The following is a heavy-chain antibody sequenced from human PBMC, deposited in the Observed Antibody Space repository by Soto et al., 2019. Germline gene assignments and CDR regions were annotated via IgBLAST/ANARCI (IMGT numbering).Heavy chain of an antibody. Sequence: GGSLRLSCAASGFSFSSYTMNWVRQAPGKGLEWVSSISRSSTHKDYADSVKGRFTISRDNAKNSLYLQMNSLRDEDTAVYYCARVHYDTNYAPHHFDYWGQGTLVTVSS. CDR3: ARVHYDTNYAPHHFDY. CDR2: ISRSSTHK. CDR1: GFSFSSYT. V-gene: IGHV3-21*01. D-gene: IGHD3-22*01. J-gene: IGHJ4*02.